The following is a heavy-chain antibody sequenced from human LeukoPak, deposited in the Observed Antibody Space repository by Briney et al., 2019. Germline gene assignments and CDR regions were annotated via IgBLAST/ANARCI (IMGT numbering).Heavy chain of an antibody. CDR2: MNPNSGNT. CDR1: GYTFTSYD. Sequence: GASVKVSCKASGYTFTSYDINWVRQAAGQGLEWMGWMNPNSGNTGYALKFQGRVTMTRNTSISTAYMELSSLRSEDTAVYYCAKGDYVWGSYRSEYNWFDPWGQGTLVTVSS. D-gene: IGHD3-16*02. CDR3: AKGDYVWGSYRSEYNWFDP. J-gene: IGHJ5*02. V-gene: IGHV1-8*01.